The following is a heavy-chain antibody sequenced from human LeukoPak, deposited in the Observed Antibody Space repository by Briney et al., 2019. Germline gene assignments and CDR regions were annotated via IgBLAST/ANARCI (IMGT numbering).Heavy chain of an antibody. CDR3: ARAPSIAARPWDY. J-gene: IGHJ4*02. D-gene: IGHD6-6*01. V-gene: IGHV4-59*01. Sequence: PSETLSLTCTVSGSSISSYYWSWIRQPPGKGLEWIGYIYYSGSANYNPSLKSRVTISVDTSKNQFSLKLSSVTAADTAVYYCARAPSIAARPWDYWGQGTLVTVSS. CDR1: GSSISSYY. CDR2: IYYSGSA.